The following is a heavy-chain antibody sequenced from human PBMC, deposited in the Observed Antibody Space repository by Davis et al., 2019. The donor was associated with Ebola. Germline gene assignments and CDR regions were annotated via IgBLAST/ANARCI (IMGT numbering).Heavy chain of an antibody. J-gene: IGHJ3*02. Sequence: SETLSLTCAVYGGSFSGYYWSWIRQPPGKGLEWIGEINHSGSTNYNPSLKSRVTISVDTSKNQFSLKLSSVTAADTAVYYCAREGYCSGGSCYGVDHAFDIWGQGTMVTVSS. D-gene: IGHD2-15*01. CDR1: GGSFSGYY. CDR2: INHSGST. CDR3: AREGYCSGGSCYGVDHAFDI. V-gene: IGHV4-34*01.